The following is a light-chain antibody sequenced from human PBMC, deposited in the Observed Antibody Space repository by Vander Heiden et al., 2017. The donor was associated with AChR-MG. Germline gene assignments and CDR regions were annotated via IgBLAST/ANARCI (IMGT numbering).Light chain of an antibody. V-gene: IGKV3-20*01. Sequence: IVLTQSPGTLSLSPGDRATLSCRASQTIGTAYLAWYQQRRGQAPRLLIYDTSSRAPGIPDRFSGSGSGTDFTLTISRLEPEDFAVYYCQQVGRLFGPRTKVDIK. CDR1: QTIGTAY. CDR2: DTS. J-gene: IGKJ3*01. CDR3: QQVGRL.